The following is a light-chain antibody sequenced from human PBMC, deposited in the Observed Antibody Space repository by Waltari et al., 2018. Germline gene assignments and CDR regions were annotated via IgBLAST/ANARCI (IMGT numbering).Light chain of an antibody. CDR3: NSRDSSGNHPS. CDR1: SLRRYY. V-gene: IGLV3-19*01. J-gene: IGLJ3*02. Sequence: SSELTQDPAVSVALGQTVRITCQGDSLRRYYASWYQQKPGQAPVLVIYGKNNRPSGIPDRFSGSSSGNTASLTITGAQAEDEADYYCNSRDSSGNHPSFGGGTKLTVL. CDR2: GKN.